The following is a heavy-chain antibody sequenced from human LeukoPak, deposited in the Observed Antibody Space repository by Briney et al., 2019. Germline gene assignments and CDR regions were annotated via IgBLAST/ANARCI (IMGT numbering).Heavy chain of an antibody. J-gene: IGHJ4*02. D-gene: IGHD6-13*01. Sequence: GGSLRLSCAASGFTVSSNNMSWVRQAPGKGLEWVSVIYSGGSTYYADSVKGRFTISRDNSKNTLYLQMNSLRAEDTAVYYCARDQGRYSSSWYLYYWGQGTLVTVSS. CDR1: GFTVSSNN. V-gene: IGHV3-53*01. CDR3: ARDQGRYSSSWYLYY. CDR2: IYSGGST.